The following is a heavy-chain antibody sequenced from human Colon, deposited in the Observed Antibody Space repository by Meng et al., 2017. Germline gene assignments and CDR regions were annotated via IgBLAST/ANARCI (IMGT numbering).Heavy chain of an antibody. CDR2: IYYSGST. D-gene: IGHD4-17*01. J-gene: IGHJ5*02. V-gene: IGHV4-30-4*01. CDR3: ARDRRHYGERGWFDP. CDR1: GGSISSGDYY. Sequence: VHVQESGPGLVQPSQTLSLTCTVSGGSISSGDYYWSWIRQPPGKGLEWIGYIYYSGSTYSNASLKSRVTISIDRSKNQFSLKLSSVTAADTAVYYCARDRRHYGERGWFDPWGQGTLVTVSS.